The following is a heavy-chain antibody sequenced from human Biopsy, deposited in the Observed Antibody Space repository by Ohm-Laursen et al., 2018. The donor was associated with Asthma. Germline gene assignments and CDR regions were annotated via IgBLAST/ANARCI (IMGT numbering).Heavy chain of an antibody. D-gene: IGHD3-3*01. CDR1: GFTFDDYG. CDR3: GRDIGGFGSGWFPVEF. J-gene: IGHJ4*02. CDR2: INWNGGST. Sequence: SLRLSCAASGFTFDDYGMSWVRQAPGKGLDWVSGINWNGGSTGYGDSVKGRFTISRDNAKNSLYLQMNSLRAEDTALYHCGRDIGGFGSGWFPVEFWGQGTLVTVSS. V-gene: IGHV3-20*01.